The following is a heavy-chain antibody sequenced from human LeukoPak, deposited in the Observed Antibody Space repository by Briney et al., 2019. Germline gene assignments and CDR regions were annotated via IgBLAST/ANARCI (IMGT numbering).Heavy chain of an antibody. CDR2: ISSTSSSI. CDR1: GFTFNTYA. D-gene: IGHD3-10*01. Sequence: GGSLRLSCAASGFTFNTYAMNWVRQAPGKGLEWVSSISSTSSSIYYADSVKGRFTISRDNAKNSLYLRMNSLRVEDTAVYYCASREGVRAGYFDDWGQGTLVTVSS. J-gene: IGHJ4*02. V-gene: IGHV3-21*01. CDR3: ASREGVRAGYFDD.